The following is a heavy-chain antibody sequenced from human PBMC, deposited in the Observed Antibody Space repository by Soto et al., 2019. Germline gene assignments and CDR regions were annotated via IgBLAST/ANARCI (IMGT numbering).Heavy chain of an antibody. CDR1: GGSISSDDYY. CDR3: AGDRSNSPDNLDY. CDR2: IYYSGRT. V-gene: IGHV4-30-4*01. D-gene: IGHD6-13*01. Sequence: KPSETLSLTCTVSGGSISSDDYYWSWIRQPPGKGLEWIGYIYYSGRTNYNPSLNSRLTISVDTSKNQFSLKLSSVSAADTAVYFCAGDRSNSPDNLDYWGQGILVTVSS. J-gene: IGHJ4*02.